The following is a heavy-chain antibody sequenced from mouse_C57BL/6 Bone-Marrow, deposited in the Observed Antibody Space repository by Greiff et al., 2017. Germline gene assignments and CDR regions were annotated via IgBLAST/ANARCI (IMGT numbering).Heavy chain of an antibody. V-gene: IGHV1-76*01. CDR1: GYTFTDYY. CDR3: ARWYYGSSYEDY. CDR2: IYPGSGNT. J-gene: IGHJ2*01. Sequence: VQLKESGAELVRPGASVKLSCKASGYTFTDYYINWVKQRPGQGLEWIARIYPGSGNTYYNEKFKGKATLTAEKSSSTAYMQLSSLTSEDSAVYFCARWYYGSSYEDYWGQGTTLTVSS. D-gene: IGHD1-1*01.